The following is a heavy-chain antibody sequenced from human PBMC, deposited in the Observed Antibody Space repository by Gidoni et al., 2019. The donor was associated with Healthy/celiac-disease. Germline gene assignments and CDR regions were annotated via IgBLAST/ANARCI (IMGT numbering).Heavy chain of an antibody. J-gene: IGHJ6*02. CDR3: ARDKDYDFWSGYLDNYGMDV. CDR2: IWYDGSNK. D-gene: IGHD3-3*01. CDR1: GFTVSSYG. Sequence: QVQLVESGGGVVQPGRSLRLSCAASGFTVSSYGMHWVRQAPGKGLEWVAVIWYDGSNKYSADSVKGRFTISRDNSKNTLYLQMNSLRAEDTAVYYCARDKDYDFWSGYLDNYGMDVWGQGTTVTVSS. V-gene: IGHV3-33*01.